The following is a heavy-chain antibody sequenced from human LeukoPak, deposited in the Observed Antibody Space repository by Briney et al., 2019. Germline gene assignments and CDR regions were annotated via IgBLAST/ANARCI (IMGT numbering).Heavy chain of an antibody. Sequence: GSLRLSCAASGFTFSNAWMSWVRQAPGKGLEWVGRIKSKTDGGTTDYAAPVKGRFTISRDDSKNTLYPQMNSLKTEDTAVYYCTIHYGDYGGFDYWGQGTLVTVSS. V-gene: IGHV3-15*01. CDR2: IKSKTDGGTT. D-gene: IGHD4-17*01. CDR3: TIHYGDYGGFDY. CDR1: GFTFSNAW. J-gene: IGHJ4*02.